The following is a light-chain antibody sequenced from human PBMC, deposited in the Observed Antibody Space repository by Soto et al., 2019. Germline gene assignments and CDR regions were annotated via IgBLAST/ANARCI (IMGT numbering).Light chain of an antibody. CDR3: CSYVGGYSYV. V-gene: IGLV2-11*01. CDR1: SSDVGDYNS. Sequence: QSALTQPRSVSGSPGQSVTVSCIGTSSDVGDYNSVSWYQQHPGKAPKLMIYDVSKRPSGVPDRLSGSKSGNTASLTISGLQAEDEADYYCCSYVGGYSYVFGIGTKLTVL. J-gene: IGLJ1*01. CDR2: DVS.